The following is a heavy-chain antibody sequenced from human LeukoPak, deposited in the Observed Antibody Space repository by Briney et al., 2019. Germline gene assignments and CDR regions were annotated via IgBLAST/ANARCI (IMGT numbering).Heavy chain of an antibody. CDR2: ISSGSSDL. CDR3: ATGIGDYFSTNRRNAMDV. D-gene: IGHD4-17*01. V-gene: IGHV3-21*06. J-gene: IGHJ6*02. CDR1: GFTFSSYH. Sequence: PGGTLRLSCAASGFTFSSYHMNWVRQAPGKGLEWVSYISSGSSDLYYTDSVKGRFTISRDNAQNLLYLQMDSLRAEDTAVYYCATGIGDYFSTNRRNAMDVWGQGTTVTVSS.